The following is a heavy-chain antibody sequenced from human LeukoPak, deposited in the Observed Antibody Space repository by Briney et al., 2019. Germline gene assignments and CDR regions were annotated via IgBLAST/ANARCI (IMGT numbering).Heavy chain of an antibody. Sequence: GSLRLSCAASGFTFSDYYMSWIRQPPGKGLEWIGEINHSGSTNYNPSLKSRVTISVDTSKNQFSLKLSSVTAADTAVYYCARGRRAARSRGNNWFDPWGQGTLVTVSS. CDR3: ARGRRAARSRGNNWFDP. D-gene: IGHD6-6*01. CDR2: INHSGST. V-gene: IGHV4-34*01. J-gene: IGHJ5*02. CDR1: GFTFSDYY.